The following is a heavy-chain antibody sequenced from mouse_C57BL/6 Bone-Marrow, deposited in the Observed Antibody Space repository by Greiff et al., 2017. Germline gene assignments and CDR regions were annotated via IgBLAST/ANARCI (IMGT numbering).Heavy chain of an antibody. CDR2: IYPGSGST. Sequence: QVQLQQPGAELVKPGASVKMSCKASGYTFTSYWITWVKQRPGQGLEWIGDIYPGSGSTNYNEKFKSKATLTVDTSSSTAYMQLSSLTSEDSAVXYCARSFTTVVPYWYFDVWGTGTTVTVSS. CDR1: GYTFTSYW. CDR3: ARSFTTVVPYWYFDV. D-gene: IGHD1-1*01. J-gene: IGHJ1*03. V-gene: IGHV1-55*01.